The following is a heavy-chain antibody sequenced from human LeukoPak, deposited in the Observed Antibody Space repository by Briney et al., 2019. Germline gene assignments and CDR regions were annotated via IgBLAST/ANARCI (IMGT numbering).Heavy chain of an antibody. CDR1: GGSISSSSYY. CDR2: IYYSGST. Sequence: SETLSLTRTVSGGSISSSSYYWGWIRQPPGKGLEWIGRIYYSGSTYYNPSLKSRVTISVDTSKNQFSLKLSSVTAADTAVYYCARLPQFDYWGQGTLVTVSS. V-gene: IGHV4-39*07. CDR3: ARLPQFDY. J-gene: IGHJ4*02.